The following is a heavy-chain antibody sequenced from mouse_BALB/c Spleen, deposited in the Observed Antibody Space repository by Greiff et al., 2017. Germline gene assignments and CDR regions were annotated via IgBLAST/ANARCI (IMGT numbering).Heavy chain of an antibody. Sequence: VQLQESGPGLVAPSQSLSITCTVSGFSLTGYGVNWVRQPPGKGLEWLGMIWGDGSTDYNSALKSRLSISKDNSKSQVFLKMNSLQTDDTARYYCARVMIPYYFDYWGQGTTLTVSS. CDR1: GFSLTGYG. D-gene: IGHD2-4*01. CDR3: ARVMIPYYFDY. CDR2: IWGDGST. V-gene: IGHV2-6-7*01. J-gene: IGHJ2*01.